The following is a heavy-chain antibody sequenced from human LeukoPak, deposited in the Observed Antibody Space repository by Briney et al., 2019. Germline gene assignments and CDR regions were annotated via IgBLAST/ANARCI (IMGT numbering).Heavy chain of an antibody. D-gene: IGHD5-18*01. CDR3: ASGTWGYSYGRGLDY. CDR2: ISSSSGTI. CDR1: GFTFSSYS. V-gene: IGHV3-48*02. Sequence: GGSLRLSCAASGFTFSSYSMNWVRQAPGKWLEWVSYISSSSGTIYYADSVKGRLTISRDNAKNSLYLQMNSLRDEDTAVYYCASGTWGYSYGRGLDYWGQGTLVTVSS. J-gene: IGHJ4*02.